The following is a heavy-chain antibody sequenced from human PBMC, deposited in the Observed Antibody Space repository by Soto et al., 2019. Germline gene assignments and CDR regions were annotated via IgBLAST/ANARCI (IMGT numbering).Heavy chain of an antibody. Sequence: SETLSLTCTVSGGSMISYYWSWIRQPPWRGLEWIGFIYYAGSTKYNPSLNSRVTISVDTSKNQFSLTVTSVTAADTAVYYCASRGHHYCWGSYPLDYWGQGTLVTVSS. D-gene: IGHD3-10*01. CDR2: IYYAGST. J-gene: IGHJ4*02. CDR3: ASRGHHYCWGSYPLDY. V-gene: IGHV4-59*08. CDR1: GGSMISYY.